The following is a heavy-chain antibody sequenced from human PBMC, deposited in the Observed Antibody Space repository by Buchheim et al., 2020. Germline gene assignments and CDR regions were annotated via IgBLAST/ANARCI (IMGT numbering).Heavy chain of an antibody. CDR1: GFTFSSYW. D-gene: IGHD6-13*01. Sequence: EVQLVESGGGLVQPGGSLRLSCAASGFTFSSYWMSWVRQAPGKGLEWVANIKQDGSEKYYVDSVKGRIIISRDNAKTLLYLQMNSLRAEDTAMYYCARGWYYYYMDVWGKGTT. J-gene: IGHJ6*03. CDR3: ARGWYYYYMDV. V-gene: IGHV3-7*01. CDR2: IKQDGSEK.